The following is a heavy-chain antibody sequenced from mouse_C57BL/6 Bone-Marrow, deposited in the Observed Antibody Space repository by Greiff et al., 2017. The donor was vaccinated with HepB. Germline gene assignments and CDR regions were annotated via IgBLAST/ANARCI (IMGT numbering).Heavy chain of an antibody. V-gene: IGHV7-3*01. CDR1: GFTFTDYY. CDR3: ARGSTCGGLAY. J-gene: IGHJ3*01. CDR2: IRNKANGYTT. Sequence: EVMLVESGGGLVQPGGSLSLSCAASGFTFTDYYMSWVRQPPGKALEWLGFIRNKANGYTTEYSASVKGRFTISRDNSQSILYLQMNALRAEDSATYYCARGSTCGGLAYWGQGTLVTVSA. D-gene: IGHD1-3*01.